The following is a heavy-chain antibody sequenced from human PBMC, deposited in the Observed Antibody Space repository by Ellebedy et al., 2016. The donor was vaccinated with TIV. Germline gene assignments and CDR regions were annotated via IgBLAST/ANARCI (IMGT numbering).Heavy chain of an antibody. J-gene: IGHJ4*02. CDR2: IIPIFGTA. D-gene: IGHD3-3*01. Sequence: SVKVSXXASGGTFSSYAISWVRQAPGQGLEWMGGIIPIFGTANYAQKFQGRVTITADESTSTAYMELSSLRSEDTAVYYCAGGRFLEWLLDYWGQGTLVTVSS. CDR3: AGGRFLEWLLDY. CDR1: GGTFSSYA. V-gene: IGHV1-69*13.